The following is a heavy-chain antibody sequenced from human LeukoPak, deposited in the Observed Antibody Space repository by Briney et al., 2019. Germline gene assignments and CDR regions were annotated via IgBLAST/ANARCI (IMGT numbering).Heavy chain of an antibody. D-gene: IGHD6-13*01. Sequence: SETLSLTCTVSGGSISSYYWSWIRQPAGKGLEWIGRIYSTGSTNYNPSLKSRVTMSVDTSKNQFSLRLRSVTAADTAVYYCARQIASAGTAGFDFWGQGTQVTVSS. J-gene: IGHJ4*02. V-gene: IGHV4-4*07. CDR1: GGSISSYY. CDR2: IYSTGST. CDR3: ARQIASAGTAGFDF.